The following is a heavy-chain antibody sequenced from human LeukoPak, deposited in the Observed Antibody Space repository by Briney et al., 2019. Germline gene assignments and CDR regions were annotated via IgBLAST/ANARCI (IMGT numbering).Heavy chain of an antibody. D-gene: IGHD2-21*01. CDR1: TGAMNRGAYY. J-gene: IGHJ5*02. CDR3: ARGRLLSFDL. Sequence: SETLSLTCTVSTGAMNRGAYYWSWIRQPPGKGLEWIGYIYYSGSTYYNPSLKSRVTISVDTSKNQFSLKLSSVTAADTAVYYCARGRLLSFDLWGQGTLVTVSS. V-gene: IGHV4-30-4*08. CDR2: IYYSGST.